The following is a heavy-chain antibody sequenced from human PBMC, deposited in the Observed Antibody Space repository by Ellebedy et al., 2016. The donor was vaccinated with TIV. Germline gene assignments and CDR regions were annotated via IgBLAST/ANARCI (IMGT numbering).Heavy chain of an antibody. V-gene: IGHV4-34*01. CDR2: INHSGST. CDR3: ARGPPGARAMGGWLPPSYYYYGMDV. J-gene: IGHJ6*02. Sequence: SETLSLXCAVYGGSFSGYYWSWIRQPPGKGLEWIGEINHSGSTNYNPSLKSRVTISVDTSKNQFSLKLSSVTAADTAVYYCARGPPGARAMGGWLPPSYYYYGMDVWGQGTTVTVSS. CDR1: GGSFSGYY. D-gene: IGHD5-12*01.